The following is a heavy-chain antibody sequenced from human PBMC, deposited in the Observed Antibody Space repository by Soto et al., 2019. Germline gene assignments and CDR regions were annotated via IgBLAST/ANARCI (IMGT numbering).Heavy chain of an antibody. Sequence: GGSLRLSCAASGFTFSSYAMSWVRQAPGKGLEWVSAISGSGGSTYYADSVKGRFTISRDNSKNALYLQMNSLRAEDTAVYYCAKGRRSRLVPFDYWGQGTLVTVSS. J-gene: IGHJ4*02. D-gene: IGHD2-21*01. CDR2: ISGSGGST. V-gene: IGHV3-23*01. CDR3: AKGRRSRLVPFDY. CDR1: GFTFSSYA.